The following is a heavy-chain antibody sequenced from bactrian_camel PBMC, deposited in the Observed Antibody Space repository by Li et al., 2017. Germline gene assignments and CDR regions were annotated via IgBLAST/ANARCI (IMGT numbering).Heavy chain of an antibody. D-gene: IGHD2*01. J-gene: IGHJ4*01. CDR2: FIRGGGDA. V-gene: IGHV3S1*01. CDR3: ATDAWYENAWYLLD. Sequence: VQLVESGGGLVQPGGSLRLSCAASGFTFSPYWMYWVRQDPGKGLEWVSFIRGGGDATYADPVKGRFTVSRDNAKNTLYLQLNSLKTEDTAIYYCATDAWYENAWYLLDWGQGTQVTVS. CDR1: GFTFSPYW.